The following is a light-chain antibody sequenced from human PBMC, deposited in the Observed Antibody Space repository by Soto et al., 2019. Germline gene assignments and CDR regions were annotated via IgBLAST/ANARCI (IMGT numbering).Light chain of an antibody. V-gene: IGKV1-27*01. CDR2: AAS. Sequence: DIQMTQSPSSLSASVGDTVTITCRASQGIIDYLAWFQQRPGQAPKLLIYAASTLHTGVPSRFSGSGAGGSGAGTEFTPTISCLQPEDVGTYYCQKYDTAPQTFGPGTSVEIK. CDR1: QGIIDY. J-gene: IGKJ1*01. CDR3: QKYDTAPQT.